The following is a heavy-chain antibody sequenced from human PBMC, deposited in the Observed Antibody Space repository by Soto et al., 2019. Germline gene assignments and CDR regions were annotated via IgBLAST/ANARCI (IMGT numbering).Heavy chain of an antibody. J-gene: IGHJ6*02. CDR2: IIPVFGIV. CDR1: GGNPSNSA. CDR3: AGGRIRVAGSSAHYGMDV. Sequence: SVKVCCKASGGNPSNSAISWVRQAPGEGLEWMGGIIPVFGIVSYAQNFQGRVTITADESTSTAYMELSSLRSEDTAVYFCAGGRIRVAGSSAHYGMDVSGQVTTPTVSS. D-gene: IGHD6-19*01. V-gene: IGHV1-69*13.